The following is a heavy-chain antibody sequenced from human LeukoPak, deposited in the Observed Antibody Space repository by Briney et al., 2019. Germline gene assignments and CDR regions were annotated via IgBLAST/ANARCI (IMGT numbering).Heavy chain of an antibody. CDR3: ASSSGWYGGEFDAFDI. CDR1: GYTFTSYG. V-gene: IGHV1-18*01. Sequence: ASVKVSCKASGYTFTSYGISWVRQAPGQGLEWMGWISAYNGNTNYAQKLQGRVTMTTDTSTSTAYMELRSLRSDDTAVYYCASSSGWYGGEFDAFDIWGQGTMVTVSS. J-gene: IGHJ3*02. CDR2: ISAYNGNT. D-gene: IGHD6-19*01.